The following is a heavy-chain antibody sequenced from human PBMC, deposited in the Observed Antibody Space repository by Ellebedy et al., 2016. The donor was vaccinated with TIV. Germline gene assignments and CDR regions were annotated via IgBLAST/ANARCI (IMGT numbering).Heavy chain of an antibody. J-gene: IGHJ4*02. V-gene: IGHV2-70*01. D-gene: IGHD3-10*01. CDR1: GFSLTTSGMC. CDR2: IDWDDDK. CDR3: ARLKDHYYGWGRFDY. Sequence: SGPTLVXPTQTLTLTCTFSGFSLTTSGMCVSWIRQPPGKALEWLALIDWDDDKYYSTSLKTRLTISKDTSKNQVVLTMTNMDPVDTATYYCARLKDHYYGWGRFDYWGQGTLVTVSS.